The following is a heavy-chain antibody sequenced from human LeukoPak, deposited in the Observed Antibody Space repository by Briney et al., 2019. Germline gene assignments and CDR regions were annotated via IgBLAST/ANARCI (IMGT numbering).Heavy chain of an antibody. CDR2: IYYSGNT. CDR1: GGSISSGDYY. CDR3: ARVGGYCSSTSCYTGADSAIDY. V-gene: IGHV4-30-4*08. D-gene: IGHD2-2*02. Sequence: TLSLTCTVSGGSISSGDYYWSWIRQPPGKGLECIGYIYYSGNTYYNPSLKSRVIISVDTSKNQFSLKLSSVTAADTAVYYCARVGGYCSSTSCYTGADSAIDYWGQGTLVTVSS. J-gene: IGHJ4*02.